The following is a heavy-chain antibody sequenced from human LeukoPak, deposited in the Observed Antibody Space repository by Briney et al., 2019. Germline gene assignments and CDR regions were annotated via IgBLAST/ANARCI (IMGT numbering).Heavy chain of an antibody. V-gene: IGHV1-69*13. J-gene: IGHJ4*02. CDR1: GGTSSSYA. Sequence: SVKVSCKASGGTSSSYAISWVRQAPGQGLEWMGGIIPIFGTANYAQKFQGRVTITADESTSTAYMELSSLRSEDTAVYYCATPAGGYSYGRYFDYWGQGTLVTVSS. CDR2: IIPIFGTA. D-gene: IGHD5-18*01. CDR3: ATPAGGYSYGRYFDY.